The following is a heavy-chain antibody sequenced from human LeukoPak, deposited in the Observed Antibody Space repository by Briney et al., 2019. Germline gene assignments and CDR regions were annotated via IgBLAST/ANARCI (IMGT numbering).Heavy chain of an antibody. D-gene: IGHD2-2*01. CDR2: VDPEDGET. J-gene: IGHJ1*01. V-gene: IGHV1-69-2*01. CDR3: ATDLMGEVPAASGTTLKTQH. Sequence: VKISCKVSGYTFTDYYMHWVQQAPGKGLEWMGLVDPEDGETIYAEKFQGRVTITADTSTDTAYMELSSLRSEDTAVYYCATDLMGEVPAASGTTLKTQHWGQGTLVTVSS. CDR1: GYTFTDYY.